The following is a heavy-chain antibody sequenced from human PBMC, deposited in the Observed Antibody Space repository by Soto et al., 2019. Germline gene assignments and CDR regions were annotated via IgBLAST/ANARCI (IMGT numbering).Heavy chain of an antibody. J-gene: IGHJ4*02. Sequence: ASVEVSCKASGYTFTSYYMHWVLQAPGQGLEWMGIINPSGGSTSYAQKFQGRVTMTRDTSTSTVYMELSSLRSEDTAVYYCARVSVGAISHFDYWGQGTLVTVSS. V-gene: IGHV1-46*01. CDR2: INPSGGST. CDR1: GYTFTSYY. D-gene: IGHD1-26*01. CDR3: ARVSVGAISHFDY.